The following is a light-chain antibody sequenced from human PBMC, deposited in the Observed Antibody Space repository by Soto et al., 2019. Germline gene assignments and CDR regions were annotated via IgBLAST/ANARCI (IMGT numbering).Light chain of an antibody. V-gene: IGLV2-14*01. CDR3: SSYTTSTTWV. Sequence: HSALTQPASVSGSPGQSITISCTGTDSDIGGHNYVSWYQQHPGKAPKVMIHEVSNRPSGVSNRFSGSKSGNTASLTISGLQAEDEADYYCSSYTTSTTWVFGGGTKVTVL. CDR1: DSDIGGHNY. CDR2: EVS. J-gene: IGLJ3*02.